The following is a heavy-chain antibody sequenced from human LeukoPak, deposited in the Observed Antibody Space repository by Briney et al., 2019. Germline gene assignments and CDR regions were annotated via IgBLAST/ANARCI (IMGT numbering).Heavy chain of an antibody. J-gene: IGHJ6*03. Sequence: ASVKVSCKASGGTLSRYAISWVRQAPGQGLEWMGWMNPNSGNTGYAQKFQGRVTITRNTSISTAYMELSSLRSEDTAVYYCARGQSSGWYGRNYYYYYYMDVWGKGTTVTVSS. CDR2: MNPNSGNT. CDR1: GGTLSRYA. CDR3: ARGQSSGWYGRNYYYYYYMDV. D-gene: IGHD6-19*01. V-gene: IGHV1-8*03.